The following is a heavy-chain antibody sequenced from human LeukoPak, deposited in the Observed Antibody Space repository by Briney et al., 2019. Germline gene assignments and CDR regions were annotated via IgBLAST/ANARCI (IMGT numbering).Heavy chain of an antibody. D-gene: IGHD5-24*01. CDR3: ARDGYNAFDI. J-gene: IGHJ3*02. CDR1: GGSFSGYY. V-gene: IGHV4-34*01. Sequence: SETLSLTCAVYGGSFSGYYWSWIRQPPGKGLEWIGEINHSGSTNYNPSLKSRVTISVDTSKNQFSLRLSSVTAADTAVYYCARDGYNAFDIWGQGTMVTVSS. CDR2: INHSGST.